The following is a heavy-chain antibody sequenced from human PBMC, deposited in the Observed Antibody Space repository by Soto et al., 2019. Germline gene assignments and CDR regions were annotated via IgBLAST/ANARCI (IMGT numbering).Heavy chain of an antibody. CDR1: GFTFSKYG. V-gene: IGHV3-33*01. J-gene: IGHJ4*02. CDR3: ARDDDNDANALDY. CDR2: IWNDGIRK. Sequence: GGSLRLSCAASGFTFSKYGLHWVRQAPGKGLEWVALIWNDGIRKVYVDSVKGRFTISRDNSKNTLDLQMNNLRDEDTAVYYCARDDDNDANALDYWGPGTLVTVSS.